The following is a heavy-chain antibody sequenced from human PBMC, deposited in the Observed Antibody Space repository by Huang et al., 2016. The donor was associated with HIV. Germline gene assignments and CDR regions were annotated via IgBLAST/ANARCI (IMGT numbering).Heavy chain of an antibody. CDR2: INHMGKT. Sequence: QVQLRQWGAGLVKPSETLSLTCAVYGGSFSGYYWTGIRQSPGKGLEWIGEINHMGKTNYQPSLKSRVTISKDTAKNQFSLQLTSVSAADTGVYFCAREKAADSAWYGVYYFDYWGEGALVTVTS. D-gene: IGHD6-19*01. J-gene: IGHJ4*02. CDR3: AREKAADSAWYGVYYFDY. V-gene: IGHV4-34*01. CDR1: GGSFSGYY.